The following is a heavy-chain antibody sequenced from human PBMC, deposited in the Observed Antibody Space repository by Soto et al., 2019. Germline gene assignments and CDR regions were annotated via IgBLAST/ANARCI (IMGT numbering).Heavy chain of an antibody. CDR1: GGSISNVNYC. Sequence: QVQLQESGPGLVKPSQTLSLTCTVSGGSISNVNYCWSWIRQSPDKDLEWIWHIYDGGSTYNNPSLRSRLTILVDTSKNQFSLKLSSVSAADTAVYYCTRGPSGDKVDYWGQGILVTVSS. CDR2: IYDGGST. V-gene: IGHV4-30-4*01. D-gene: IGHD7-27*01. J-gene: IGHJ4*02. CDR3: TRGPSGDKVDY.